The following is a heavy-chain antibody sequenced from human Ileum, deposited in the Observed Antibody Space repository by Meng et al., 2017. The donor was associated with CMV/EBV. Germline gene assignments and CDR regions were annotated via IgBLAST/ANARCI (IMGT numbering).Heavy chain of an antibody. J-gene: IGHJ5*02. Sequence: LTCVVSGGSLRIHYWTWIRQAPGKGLEWLGELHQSGKTNSNPSVRSRLTMSVDTSRSQVSMQLSSVTAADTAIYYCVGFVWGIGFDPWGQGNLVTVSS. V-gene: IGHV4-34*01. D-gene: IGHD6-13*01. CDR2: LHQSGKT. CDR1: GGSLRIHY. CDR3: VGFVWGIGFDP.